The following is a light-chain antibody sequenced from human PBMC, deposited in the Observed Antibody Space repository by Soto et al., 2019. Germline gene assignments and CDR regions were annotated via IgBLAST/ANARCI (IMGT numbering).Light chain of an antibody. CDR3: QQYYSFPPT. V-gene: IGKV1-8*01. J-gene: IGKJ1*01. Sequence: TQSPGTLSLSPGERATLSCRASQSVSSSYLAWYQQKPGKAPELLIYAASTLQSGVPSRFSGSGSGTDFTLTISCLQSEDFATYYCQQYYSFPPTFGQGTKVDIK. CDR1: QSVSSSY. CDR2: AAS.